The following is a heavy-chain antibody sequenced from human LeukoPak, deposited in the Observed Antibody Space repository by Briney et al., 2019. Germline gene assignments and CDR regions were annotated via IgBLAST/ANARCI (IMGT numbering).Heavy chain of an antibody. D-gene: IGHD4-23*01. Sequence: ASVTVSCKASGGTFSSYAISWVRQAPGQGLEWMGWISAYNGNTNYAQKLQGRVTMTTDTSTSTAYMELRSLRSDDTAVYYCARDMGGNHDAFDIWGQGTMVTVSS. J-gene: IGHJ3*02. CDR3: ARDMGGNHDAFDI. CDR2: ISAYNGNT. V-gene: IGHV1-18*01. CDR1: GGTFSSYA.